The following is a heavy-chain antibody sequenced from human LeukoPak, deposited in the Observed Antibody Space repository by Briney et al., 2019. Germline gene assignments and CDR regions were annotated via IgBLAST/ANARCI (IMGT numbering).Heavy chain of an antibody. J-gene: IGHJ4*02. CDR1: GYTFTSYG. CDR3: GRLLSLSFDY. Sequence: ASVNVSCKASGYTFTSYGISWVRQAAGQGLEWMGWISAYNGNTNYAQKLQGRVTMTTDTSTSTAYMELRSLRSDDTAVYYCGRLLSLSFDYWGQGTLVTVSS. CDR2: ISAYNGNT. V-gene: IGHV1-18*01.